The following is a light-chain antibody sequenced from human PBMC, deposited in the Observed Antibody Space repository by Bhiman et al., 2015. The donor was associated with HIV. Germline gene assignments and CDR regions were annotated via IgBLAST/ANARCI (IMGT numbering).Light chain of an antibody. Sequence: QSALTQPRSVSGSPGQSVTISCTGSSSDVGGSDYVSWYQHHPGKAPKLMIYDVSTRPSGVPDRFSGSKSGNTASLTISGLRAEDEADYYCCSYAGSDTLEVFGGGTKLTVL. V-gene: IGLV2-11*01. CDR1: SSDVGGSDY. J-gene: IGLJ2*01. CDR3: CSYAGSDTLEV. CDR2: DVS.